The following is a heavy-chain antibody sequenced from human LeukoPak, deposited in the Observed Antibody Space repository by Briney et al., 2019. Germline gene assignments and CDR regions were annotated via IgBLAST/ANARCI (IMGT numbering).Heavy chain of an antibody. CDR3: ARDGGAALSLDI. CDR2: SIPILDMA. J-gene: IGHJ3*02. V-gene: IGHV1-69*04. Sequence: SVKVSCKASGDTFSRNTISWVRQAPGQGLEWMGRSIPILDMANYAQKFQGRVTVTADKSTGTAYMELSSLRSEDTAVYYCARDGGAALSLDIWGQGTMVTVSS. D-gene: IGHD3-16*01. CDR1: GDTFSRNT.